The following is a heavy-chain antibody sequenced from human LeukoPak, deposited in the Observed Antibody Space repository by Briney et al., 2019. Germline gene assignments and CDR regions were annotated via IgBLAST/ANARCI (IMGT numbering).Heavy chain of an antibody. CDR2: SNPNSGGT. V-gene: IGHV1-2*02. CDR3: ARVSSRYYDSSGYLQRFDY. D-gene: IGHD3-22*01. J-gene: IGHJ4*02. CDR1: GYTFTGYY. Sequence: GASVKVSCKASGYTFTGYYMHWVRQAPGQGLEWMGWSNPNSGGTNYAQKFQGRVSMTRDTSISTAYMELSRLRSDDTAVYYCARVSSRYYDSSGYLQRFDYWGQGTLVTVSS.